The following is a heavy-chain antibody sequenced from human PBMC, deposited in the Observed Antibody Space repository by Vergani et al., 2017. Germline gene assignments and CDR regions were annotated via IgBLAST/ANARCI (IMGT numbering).Heavy chain of an antibody. CDR2: ISYDGSNK. D-gene: IGHD3-10*01. CDR1: GFTFSNYD. V-gene: IGHV3-30*03. J-gene: IGHJ4*02. CDR3: WFYGSGSYTFDY. Sequence: QVQLVESGGGVVQPGRSLRLSCAASGFTFSNYDMHWVRQAPGKGLEWVAVISYDGSNKYYADSVKGRFTISRDNPKNTLYLQMNSLRAEDTAVSYCWFYGSGSYTFDYWGQGTLVTVSS.